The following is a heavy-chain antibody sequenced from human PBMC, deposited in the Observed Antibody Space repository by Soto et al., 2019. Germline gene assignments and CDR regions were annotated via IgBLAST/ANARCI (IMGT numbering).Heavy chain of an antibody. V-gene: IGHV3-30*18. CDR1: RFTFSSYG. CDR2: ISYDGSNK. D-gene: IGHD6-13*01. J-gene: IGHJ4*02. CDR3: AKDGGGGQHIAAAGTYVWYYFDY. Sequence: QVQLVESGGGVVQPGRSLRLSCAASRFTFSSYGMHWVRQAPGKGLEWVAVISYDGSNKYYADSVKGRFTISRDNSKNTLYLQMNSLRAEDTAVYYCAKDGGGGQHIAAAGTYVWYYFDYWGQGTLVTVSS.